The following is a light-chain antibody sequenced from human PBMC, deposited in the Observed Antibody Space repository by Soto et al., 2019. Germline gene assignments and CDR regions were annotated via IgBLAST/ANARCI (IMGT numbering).Light chain of an antibody. CDR1: QSVSSSY. CDR2: GAS. V-gene: IGKV3-20*01. Sequence: ENVSTQSPGTLSLSPGERATLPCRAIQSVSSSYLAWYQQKPGQAPRLLIYGASSRATGIPDRFSGSGSGTDFTLTISRLEPEDFAVYYCQQYGSSPPITFGQGTRLEIK. J-gene: IGKJ5*01. CDR3: QQYGSSPPIT.